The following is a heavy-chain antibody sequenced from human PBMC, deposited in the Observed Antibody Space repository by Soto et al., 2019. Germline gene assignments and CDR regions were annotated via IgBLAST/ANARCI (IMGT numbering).Heavy chain of an antibody. CDR3: ARDVSSDTTGFRGYDL. V-gene: IGHV1-69*01. J-gene: IGHJ4*02. D-gene: IGHD3-10*01. CDR2: FIPIFVSA. Sequence: QLHRVQSGAEVKKAGSSVNVSCKASGGTVSSYAITWVRQAPGKGLEWRGVFIPIFVSAHYAPKFQGRITITAEEYTSTAYMELSGLTSEDTAIYYCARDVSSDTTGFRGYDLWGQGTQVTVSS. CDR1: GGTVSSYA.